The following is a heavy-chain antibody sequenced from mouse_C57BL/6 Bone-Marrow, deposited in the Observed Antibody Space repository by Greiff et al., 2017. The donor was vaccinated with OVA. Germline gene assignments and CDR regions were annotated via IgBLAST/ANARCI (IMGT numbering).Heavy chain of an antibody. Sequence: VQLKESGPVLVKPGASVKMSCKASGYTFTDYYMNWVKQSHGKSLEWIGVINPYNGGTSYNQKFKGKATLTVDKSSSTAYMELNSLTSEDSAVYYCARRGLRRRHSFDYWGQGTTLTVSS. J-gene: IGHJ2*01. V-gene: IGHV1-19*01. CDR2: INPYNGGT. CDR3: ARRGLRRRHSFDY. D-gene: IGHD2-2*01. CDR1: GYTFTDYY.